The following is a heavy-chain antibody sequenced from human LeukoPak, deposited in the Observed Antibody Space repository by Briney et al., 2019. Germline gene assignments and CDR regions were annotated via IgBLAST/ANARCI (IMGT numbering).Heavy chain of an antibody. J-gene: IGHJ6*03. CDR1: GGTFSSYA. CDR3: AILWIQIWSPAPNYYYYYMDV. D-gene: IGHD5-18*01. CDR2: IIPIFGKA. Sequence: GASVKVSCKASGGTFSSYAISWVRQAPGQGLEWMGRIIPIFGKADYAQKFQGRVTITTDEATSTAYMELSRLRSEDTAVYYCAILWIQIWSPAPNYYYYYMDVWGKGTTVTVSS. V-gene: IGHV1-69*05.